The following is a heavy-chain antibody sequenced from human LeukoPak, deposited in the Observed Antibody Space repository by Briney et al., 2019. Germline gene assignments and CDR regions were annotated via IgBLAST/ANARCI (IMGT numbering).Heavy chain of an antibody. CDR1: GFTFSSDA. D-gene: IGHD3-9*01. Sequence: GGSLRLSCAASGFTFSSDAMIWVRQAPGKGLEWVSNISGGGGDTYYGDSVKGRFTISRDNSKTTLYLQMNSLRAEDTAVYWCVKTMTGYFSDGFDIWGQGTTVTVSS. CDR2: ISGGGGDT. CDR3: VKTMTGYFSDGFDI. V-gene: IGHV3-23*01. J-gene: IGHJ3*02.